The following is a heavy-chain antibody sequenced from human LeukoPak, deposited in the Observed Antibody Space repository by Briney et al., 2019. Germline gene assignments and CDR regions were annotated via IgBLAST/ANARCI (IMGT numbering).Heavy chain of an antibody. Sequence: PGGSLRLSCAASGFTFSSYGMHWVRQAPGEGLEWVAVISYDGSNKYYADSVKGRFTISRDNSKNTLYLQMNSLRAEDTAVYYCAKVEGELPTSYYFDYWGQGTLVTVSS. V-gene: IGHV3-30*18. D-gene: IGHD1-26*01. J-gene: IGHJ4*02. CDR2: ISYDGSNK. CDR1: GFTFSSYG. CDR3: AKVEGELPTSYYFDY.